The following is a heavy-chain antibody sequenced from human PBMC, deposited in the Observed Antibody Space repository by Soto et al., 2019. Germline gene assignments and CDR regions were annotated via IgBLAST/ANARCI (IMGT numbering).Heavy chain of an antibody. V-gene: IGHV4-30-2*01. CDR2: IYHSGST. Sequence: PSETLSLTCSVSGGSISSGGYSWSWIRQPPGKGLEWIGYIYHSGSTYYNPSLKSRVTISVDRSKNPFSLKLSSVTAADTAVYYCARMTSTVQFDYWGQGTLVTVSS. J-gene: IGHJ4*02. D-gene: IGHD4-17*01. CDR1: GGSISSGGYS. CDR3: ARMTSTVQFDY.